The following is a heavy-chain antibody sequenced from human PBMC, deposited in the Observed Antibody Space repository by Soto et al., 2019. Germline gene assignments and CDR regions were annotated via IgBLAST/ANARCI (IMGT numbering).Heavy chain of an antibody. D-gene: IGHD1-20*01. V-gene: IGHV4-39*01. CDR3: ARHGYNSTHFDY. CDR1: GGSISSSSYY. Sequence: PSETLSLTCTVSGGSISSSSYYWGWFRQPPGKGLEWIGSIYYSGSTYYNPSLKSRVTISVDTSKNQFSLKLSSVTAADTAVYYCARHGYNSTHFDYWGQGTLVTVSS. J-gene: IGHJ4*02. CDR2: IYYSGST.